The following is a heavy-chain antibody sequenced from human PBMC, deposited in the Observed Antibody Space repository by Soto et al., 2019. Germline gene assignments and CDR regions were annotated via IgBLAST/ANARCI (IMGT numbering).Heavy chain of an antibody. CDR3: ARSLWSPYFYYGLDV. CDR2: INSGGNIT. D-gene: IGHD2-21*01. CDR1: GFALSRYW. J-gene: IGHJ6*02. V-gene: IGHV3-74*01. Sequence: QPGGSLRLSCTASGFALSRYWMYWVRQAPGKGLVWVSHINSGGNITPYPDSVRGRFTISRDNSKNTLYLDMHSLTTDDTAVYFCARSLWSPYFYYGLDVWGQGTTVTVSS.